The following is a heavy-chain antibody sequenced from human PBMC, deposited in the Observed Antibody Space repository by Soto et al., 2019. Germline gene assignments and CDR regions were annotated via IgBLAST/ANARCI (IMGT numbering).Heavy chain of an antibody. J-gene: IGHJ4*02. D-gene: IGHD2-8*01. Sequence: GGSLRLSCAASGFTFSNYYMTWVRQAPGKGLEWVAYIAQDGTEIYNVDSVKGRFTISRDNANKSMFLQMNSLRAEDTAVYYCARGSYCTNGLCYYFDYWGQGTLVTVSS. CDR1: GFTFSNYY. CDR3: ARGSYCTNGLCYYFDY. CDR2: IAQDGTEI. V-gene: IGHV3-7*03.